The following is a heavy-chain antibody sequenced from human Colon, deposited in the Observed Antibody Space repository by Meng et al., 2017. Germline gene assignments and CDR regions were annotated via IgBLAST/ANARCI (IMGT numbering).Heavy chain of an antibody. J-gene: IGHJ4*02. V-gene: IGHV2-5*02. Sequence: HSILKESAPTLSNPTQTLTLPCTFSVFSLSTYRVGVGWISQTPGKALEWLALIYWDDDKRYSPSLKSRLTINKETSKNQVVLTMTNMDPVDTATYYCAHFLAPVGYFDYWGQGALVTVSS. CDR3: AHFLAPVGYFDY. CDR1: VFSLSTYRVG. D-gene: IGHD1-14*01. CDR2: IYWDDDK.